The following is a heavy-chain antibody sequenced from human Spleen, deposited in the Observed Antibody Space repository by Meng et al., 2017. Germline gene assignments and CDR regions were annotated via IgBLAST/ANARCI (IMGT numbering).Heavy chain of an antibody. V-gene: IGHV4-31*01. CDR2: IYYSGST. CDR3: ARVTTVTQYFDY. D-gene: IGHD4-17*01. J-gene: IGHJ4*02. Sequence: QVLLKESGPGLLRPSEPLSLTCTVSGGSISSGGYYWSWIRQHPGKGLEWIGYIYYSGSTYYNPSLKGLVTISVDTSKNQFSLKLSSVTAADTAVYYCARVTTVTQYFDYWGQGTLVTISS. CDR1: GGSISSGGYY.